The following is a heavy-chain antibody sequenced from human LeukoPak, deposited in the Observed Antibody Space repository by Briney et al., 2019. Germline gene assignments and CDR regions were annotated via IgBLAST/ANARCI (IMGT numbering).Heavy chain of an antibody. D-gene: IGHD2-2*01. CDR3: ARPVVPALYYYYMDV. CDR1: GFTFSSYS. J-gene: IGHJ6*03. Sequence: GGSLRLSCAASGFTFSSYSMNWVRRAPGKGLEWVSSISSSSSYIYYADSVKGRFTISRDNAKNSLYLQMNSLRAEDTAVYYCARPVVPALYYYYMDVWGKGTTVTVSS. CDR2: ISSSSSYI. V-gene: IGHV3-21*01.